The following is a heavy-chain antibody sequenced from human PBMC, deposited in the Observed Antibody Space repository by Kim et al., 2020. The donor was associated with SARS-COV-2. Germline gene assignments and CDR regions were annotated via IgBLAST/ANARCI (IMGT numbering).Heavy chain of an antibody. CDR2: ISGSGGST. J-gene: IGHJ4*02. CDR3: AKDRCGSCYSMDDY. CDR1: GFTFSSYA. D-gene: IGHD2-15*01. V-gene: IGHV3-23*01. Sequence: GGSLRLSCAASGFTFSSYAMSWVRQAPGKGLEWVSAISGSGGSTYYADSVKGRFTISRDNSKNTLYLQMNSLRAEDTTVYYCAKDRCGSCYSMDDYWGQGTLVTVSS.